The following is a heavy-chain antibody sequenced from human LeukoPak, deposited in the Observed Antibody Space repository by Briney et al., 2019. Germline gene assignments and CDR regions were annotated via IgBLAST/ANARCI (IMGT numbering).Heavy chain of an antibody. D-gene: IGHD3-22*01. Sequence: ASVKVSCKVSGYTLTELSMHWVRQAPGKGLEWMGGFDPEDGKTIYAQKFQGRVTMTEDTSTDTAYMELSSLRSEDTAVYYCATGTPGYYDSSGMSFDYWGQGTLVTVSS. J-gene: IGHJ4*02. CDR3: ATGTPGYYDSSGMSFDY. V-gene: IGHV1-24*01. CDR2: FDPEDGKT. CDR1: GYTLTELS.